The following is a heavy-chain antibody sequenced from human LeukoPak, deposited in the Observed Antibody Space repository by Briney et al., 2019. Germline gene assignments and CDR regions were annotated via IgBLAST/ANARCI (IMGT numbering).Heavy chain of an antibody. D-gene: IGHD3-10*01. CDR3: ARNYYGSGSYSYWYYYYYGMDA. CDR2: IYYSGST. Sequence: PSETLSLTCTVSGGSISSYYWSWIRQPPGKGLEWIGYIYYSGSTNYNPSLKSRVTISVDTSKNQFSLKLSSVTAADTAVYYCARNYYGSGSYSYWYYYYYGMDAWGQGTTVTVSS. V-gene: IGHV4-59*01. CDR1: GGSISSYY. J-gene: IGHJ6*02.